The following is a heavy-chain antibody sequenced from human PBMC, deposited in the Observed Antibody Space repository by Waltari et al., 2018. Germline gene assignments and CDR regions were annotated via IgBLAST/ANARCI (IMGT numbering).Heavy chain of an antibody. V-gene: IGHV3-7*01. D-gene: IGHD6-13*01. CDR3: AIGGVETSWYWRY. Sequence: EVQVVESGGGLVQPGGSLRLSCAASGFSFGRLWMTWVRQAPGKGLEWVANIKTDGSETYYVDSVKGRFTISRDNTKNSLYLQMSSLRAEDTAVYYCAIGGVETSWYWRYWGQGTLVTVSS. CDR2: IKTDGSET. J-gene: IGHJ4*02. CDR1: GFSFGRLW.